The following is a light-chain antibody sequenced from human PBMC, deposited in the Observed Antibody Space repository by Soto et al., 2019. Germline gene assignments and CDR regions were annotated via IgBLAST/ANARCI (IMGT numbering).Light chain of an antibody. Sequence: DTQMTQSPSTLSASVGDRVSITCRASQSISSWLAWYEQKQGKAPKXXIYDASSLESGVPSRFSGSGSGTELTTTISSLQPDDFATYYCQQYNSYSPTFGQGTKVDIK. J-gene: IGKJ1*01. CDR1: QSISSW. V-gene: IGKV1-5*01. CDR3: QQYNSYSPT. CDR2: DAS.